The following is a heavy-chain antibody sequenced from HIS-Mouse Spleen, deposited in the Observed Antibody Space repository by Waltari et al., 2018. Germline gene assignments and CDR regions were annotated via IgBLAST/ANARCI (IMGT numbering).Heavy chain of an antibody. CDR1: GGSISSSSYY. V-gene: IGHV4-39*07. D-gene: IGHD6-13*01. CDR3: AREIPYSSSWYDWYFDL. Sequence: QLQLQESGPGLVKPSETLSLTCTVSGGSISSSSYYWGWIRQPPGKGLGWIGSISYSGSTYYNPSLKSRVTISVDTSKNQFSLKLSSVTAAETAVYYCAREIPYSSSWYDWYFDLWGRGTLVTVSS. CDR2: ISYSGST. J-gene: IGHJ2*01.